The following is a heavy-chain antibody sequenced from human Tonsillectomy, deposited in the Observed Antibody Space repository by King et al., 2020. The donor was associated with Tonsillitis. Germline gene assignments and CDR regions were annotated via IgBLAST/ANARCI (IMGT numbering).Heavy chain of an antibody. CDR1: GFTFSSYA. V-gene: IGHV3-23*03. CDR2: IYSGGSST. Sequence: VQLVESGGGLVQPGGSLRLSCAASGFTFSSYAMSWVRQAPGKGLEWVSVIYSGGSSTYYADSVKGRFTISRDNSKNKLYQQMNSQRAEDTSVYYCANTLPVGYYYDYWGQGTLVTVSS. CDR3: ANTLPVGYYYDY. D-gene: IGHD1-26*01. J-gene: IGHJ4*02.